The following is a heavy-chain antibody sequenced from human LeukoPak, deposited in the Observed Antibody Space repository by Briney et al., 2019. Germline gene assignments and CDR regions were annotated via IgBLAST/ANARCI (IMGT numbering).Heavy chain of an antibody. V-gene: IGHV3-7*04. CDR2: INQDGSEK. D-gene: IGHD2-2*01. Sequence: GGSLRLSCAASGFTFRNYWMTWVRQAPGKGLEWVANINQDGSEKYYVDSVKGRFTISRDNAKNSLYLQMNSLRAEDTAVYYCARGYCSSTSCYPLDYWGQGTLVTVSS. CDR1: GFTFRNYW. J-gene: IGHJ4*02. CDR3: ARGYCSSTSCYPLDY.